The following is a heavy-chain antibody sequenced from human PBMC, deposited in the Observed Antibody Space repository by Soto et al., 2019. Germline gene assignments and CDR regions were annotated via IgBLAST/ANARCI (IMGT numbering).Heavy chain of an antibody. V-gene: IGHV1-18*04. J-gene: IGHJ6*02. D-gene: IGHD5-18*01. CDR2: ISAYNGNT. CDR1: GYTFTSYG. Sequence: GASVKVYCKDSGYTFTSYGISWVRQAPGQGLEWMGWISAYNGNTNYAQKLQGRVTMTTDTSTSTAYMELRSLRSDDTAVYYCARGMTQLWSWTYYYYYYGMDVWGQGTTVTVSS. CDR3: ARGMTQLWSWTYYYYYYGMDV.